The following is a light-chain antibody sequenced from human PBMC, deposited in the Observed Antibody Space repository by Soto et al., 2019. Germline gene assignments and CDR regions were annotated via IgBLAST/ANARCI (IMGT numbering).Light chain of an antibody. CDR2: KAS. CDR3: QQANSFPFT. V-gene: IGKV1-5*03. J-gene: IGKJ5*01. CDR1: QAVPHN. Sequence: PSTLSASVGGGVTITYLPSQAVPHNMDWYQQKPGKGPKILIYKASHLESGIPSRFSGSGSGTDLTLTISSLQPEDFATYYCQQANSFPFTFGQRTRLAIK.